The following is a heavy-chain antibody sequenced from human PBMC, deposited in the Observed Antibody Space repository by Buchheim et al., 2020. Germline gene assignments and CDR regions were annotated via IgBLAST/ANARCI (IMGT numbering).Heavy chain of an antibody. V-gene: IGHV3-7*01. J-gene: IGHJ4*02. D-gene: IGHD3-22*01. Sequence: EVQLVESGGGLVQPGGSLRLSCAASGFTFSSYWMSWVRQAPGKGLEWVANIKQDGSEKYYVDSVKGRFTISRDNAKNSLYLQMNSLRAEDTAVYYCVRGRPTSPSGYPYYFDYWGQGTL. CDR3: VRGRPTSPSGYPYYFDY. CDR1: GFTFSSYW. CDR2: IKQDGSEK.